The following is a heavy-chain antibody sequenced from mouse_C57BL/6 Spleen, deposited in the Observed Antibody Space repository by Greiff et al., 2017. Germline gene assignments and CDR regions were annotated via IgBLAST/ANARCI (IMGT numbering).Heavy chain of an antibody. D-gene: IGHD2-4*01. J-gene: IGHJ3*01. Sequence: VQLQQPGAELVRPGSSVKLSCKASGYTFTSYWMHWVKQRPIQGLEWIGNIDPSDSETHYNQKFKDKATLTVDKSSSTAYMQLSSLTSEDSAVYYCARSEDYDGWFAYWGQGTLVTVSA. CDR1: GYTFTSYW. CDR3: ARSEDYDGWFAY. CDR2: IDPSDSET. V-gene: IGHV1-52*01.